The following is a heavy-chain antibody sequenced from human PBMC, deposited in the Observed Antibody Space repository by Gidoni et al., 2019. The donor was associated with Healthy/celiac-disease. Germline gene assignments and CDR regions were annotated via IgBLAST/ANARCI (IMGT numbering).Heavy chain of an antibody. V-gene: IGHV3-21*01. CDR1: GFTFSSYS. Sequence: EVQLVESGGGLVKPGGSLRLSCAASGFTFSSYSMNWVRQAPGKGLEWVSSISSSSSYIYYADSVKGRFTISRDNAKNSLYLQMNSLRAEDTAVYYCARVSLDDYGDYADYWGQGTLVTVSS. D-gene: IGHD4-17*01. J-gene: IGHJ4*02. CDR2: ISSSSSYI. CDR3: ARVSLDDYGDYADY.